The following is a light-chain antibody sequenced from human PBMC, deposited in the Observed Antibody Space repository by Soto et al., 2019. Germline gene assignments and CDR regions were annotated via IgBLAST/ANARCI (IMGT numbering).Light chain of an antibody. Sequence: EIELTQSPGTLSLSPGQRATLSCRASQSVSSSYLAWYQQKPGQAPRLLISGASSRGTGIPDRFSGSESGTDFTLTISRLEPEDFAVYYCQQYGSSPQTFGQGTKVEI. J-gene: IGKJ1*01. CDR2: GAS. V-gene: IGKV3-20*01. CDR3: QQYGSSPQT. CDR1: QSVSSSY.